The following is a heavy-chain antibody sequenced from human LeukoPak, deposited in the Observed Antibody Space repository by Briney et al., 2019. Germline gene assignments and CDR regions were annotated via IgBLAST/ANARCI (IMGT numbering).Heavy chain of an antibody. Sequence: ASVKVSCKAPGYTFTSYGISWVRQAPGQGLEWMGWISAYNGNTNYAQKLQGRVTMTTDTSTSTAYMELRSLRSDDTAVYYCARDGFGELLYYFDYWGQGTLVTVSS. V-gene: IGHV1-18*01. D-gene: IGHD3-10*01. CDR2: ISAYNGNT. CDR3: ARDGFGELLYYFDY. CDR1: GYTFTSYG. J-gene: IGHJ4*02.